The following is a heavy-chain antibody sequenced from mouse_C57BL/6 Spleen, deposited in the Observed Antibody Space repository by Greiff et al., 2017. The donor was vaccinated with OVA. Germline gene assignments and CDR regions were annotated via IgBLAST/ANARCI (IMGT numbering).Heavy chain of an antibody. CDR2: IYPGSGNT. CDR3: ARSYDYDEGVWFAY. V-gene: IGHV1-66*01. Sequence: QVQLQQSGPELVKPGASVKISCKASGYSFTSYYIHWVKQRPGQGLEWIGWIYPGSGNTKYNEKFKGKATLTADTSSSTAYMQLSSLTSEDSAVYYCARSYDYDEGVWFAYWGQGTLVTVSA. J-gene: IGHJ3*01. CDR1: GYSFTSYY. D-gene: IGHD2-4*01.